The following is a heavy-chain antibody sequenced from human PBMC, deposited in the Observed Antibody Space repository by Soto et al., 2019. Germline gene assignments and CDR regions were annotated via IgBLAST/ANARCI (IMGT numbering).Heavy chain of an antibody. CDR1: GYTFTNYG. D-gene: IGHD6-6*01. CDR3: ARVVAARRGDTFAMDV. V-gene: IGHV1-18*01. CDR2: ISTYNGHT. Sequence: QVQLVQCGGEVKKPGASVNVSCMASGYTFTNYGINWVRQAPGQALEWMGWISTYNGHTNSPQKLQGRVTMTRDISTSTAYMELRSLSSDDTAVYYCARVVAARRGDTFAMDVWGQGTTVTVSS. J-gene: IGHJ6*02.